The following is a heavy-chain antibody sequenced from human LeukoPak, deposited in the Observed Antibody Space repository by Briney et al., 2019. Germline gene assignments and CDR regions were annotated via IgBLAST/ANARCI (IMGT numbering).Heavy chain of an antibody. CDR2: INVEGTRT. J-gene: IGHJ5*02. Sequence: PGGSLRLSCAASGFTFSNYWVHWVRQAPGKGLVWVSRINVEGTRTDYADSVRGRFTISRDNAKNTLYLQMNGLYYCVRSMSGRNDLWGQGTLVSVSA. D-gene: IGHD3-10*02. V-gene: IGHV3-74*01. CDR1: GFTFSNYW. CDR3: NDL.